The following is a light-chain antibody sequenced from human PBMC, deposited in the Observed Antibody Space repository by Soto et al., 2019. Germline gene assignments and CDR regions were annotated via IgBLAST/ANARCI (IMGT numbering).Light chain of an antibody. Sequence: EIVMTQSPATLSVSPGERATLSCRASQSVRSNLAWYQQKPGQAPRLLIYSAFTRATNISARFSGSGSGTEFTLTLISLKSEDFAMYYCQQYISWPRTFGQGTKVEIK. CDR3: QQYISWPRT. J-gene: IGKJ1*01. CDR1: QSVRSN. V-gene: IGKV3-15*01. CDR2: SAF.